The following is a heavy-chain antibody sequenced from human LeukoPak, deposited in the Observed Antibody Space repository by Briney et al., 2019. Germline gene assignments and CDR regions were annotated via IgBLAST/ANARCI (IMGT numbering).Heavy chain of an antibody. CDR2: INHSGST. D-gene: IGHD7-27*01. V-gene: IGHV4-34*01. CDR3: ARGLTPHWYFDL. CDR1: GGSFSGYY. J-gene: IGHJ2*01. Sequence: PSETLSLTCAVYGGSFSGYYWSWIRQPPGKGLEWIGEINHSGSTNYNPSLKSRVTMSVDTSKNQFSLKLSSVTAADTAVYYCARGLTPHWYFDLWGRGTLVTVSS.